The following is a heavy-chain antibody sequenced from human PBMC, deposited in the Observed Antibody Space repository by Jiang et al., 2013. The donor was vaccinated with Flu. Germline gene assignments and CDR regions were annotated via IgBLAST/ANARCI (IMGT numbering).Heavy chain of an antibody. J-gene: IGHJ3*02. CDR3: AHGKGSWIFGDAFDI. CDR1: GFSLSTSGVG. CDR2: IYWDDDK. Sequence: KPTQTLTLTCTFSGFSLSTSGVGVGWIRQPPGKALEWLALIYWDDDKRYSPSPKSRLTITKDTSKNQVVLTMTNMDPVDTATYYCAHGKGSWIFGDAFDIWGQGTMVTVSS. D-gene: IGHD6-13*01. V-gene: IGHV2-5*02.